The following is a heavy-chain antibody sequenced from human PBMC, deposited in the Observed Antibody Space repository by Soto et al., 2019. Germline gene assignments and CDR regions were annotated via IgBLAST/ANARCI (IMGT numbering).Heavy chain of an antibody. CDR1: GFTFISSF. V-gene: IGHV3-7*03. J-gene: IGHJ4*02. D-gene: IGHD6-19*01. CDR3: ARYYRGSGRYFFDY. Sequence: GGSLRLSCVASGFTFISSFMGWIRQAPGRGLEWVANINQDGGVTYYVDSVEGRFTISRDNTKDSLYLQMNSLRGEDTAIYYCARYYRGSGRYFFDYWGQGTPVTVSS. CDR2: INQDGGVT.